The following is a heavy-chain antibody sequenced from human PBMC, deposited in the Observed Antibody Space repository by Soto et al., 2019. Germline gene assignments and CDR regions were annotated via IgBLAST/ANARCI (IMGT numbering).Heavy chain of an antibody. CDR1: GFTFSNAW. Sequence: EVQLVESGGGLVKPGGSLRLSCAASGFTFSNAWMSWVRQAPGKGLEWVGRIKSKTDGGTTDYAAPVKGRFTISRDDSKNPLYLQMNSLKTEDTAVYYCTTAGGGSGWIYYYYGMDVWGQGTTVTVSS. D-gene: IGHD6-19*01. V-gene: IGHV3-15*01. CDR2: IKSKTDGGTT. J-gene: IGHJ6*01. CDR3: TTAGGGSGWIYYYYGMDV.